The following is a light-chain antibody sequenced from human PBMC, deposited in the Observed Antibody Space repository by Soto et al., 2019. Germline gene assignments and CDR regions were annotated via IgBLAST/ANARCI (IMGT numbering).Light chain of an antibody. CDR3: QQGFSRPRK. Sequence: IQLTQSPSSLSASVGDRVTITFLASQGISSYLAWYQQKPGKAPKLLIYAASTLQSGVPSRFSGSGSGTDFTLTINNLQPGDFATYICQQGFSRPRKFGQGTKVDI. J-gene: IGKJ1*01. V-gene: IGKV1-9*01. CDR2: AAS. CDR1: QGISSY.